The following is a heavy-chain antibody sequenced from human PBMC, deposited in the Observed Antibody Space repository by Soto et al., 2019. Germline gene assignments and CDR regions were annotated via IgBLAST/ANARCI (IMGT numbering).Heavy chain of an antibody. Sequence: ASVKVSCKASGGTFSSYAISWVRQAPGQGLEWMGGIIPIFGTANYAQKFQGRVTITADESTSTAYMELSSLRSEDTAVYYCARDPDYGDRPDDAFDIWGQGTMVT. CDR1: GGTFSSYA. J-gene: IGHJ3*02. D-gene: IGHD4-17*01. CDR3: ARDPDYGDRPDDAFDI. V-gene: IGHV1-69*13. CDR2: IIPIFGTA.